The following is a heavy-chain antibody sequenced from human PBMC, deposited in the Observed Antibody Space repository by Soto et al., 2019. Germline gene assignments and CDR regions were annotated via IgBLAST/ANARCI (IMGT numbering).Heavy chain of an antibody. J-gene: IGHJ5*02. V-gene: IGHV4-39*01. D-gene: IGHD3-3*01. CDR2: IYYSGRT. CDR1: GGSIASSSSYY. Sequence: QLQLQESGPGLVKPSETLSLTCTVSGGSIASSSSYYWGWIRQTPGKGLEWIGSIYYSGRTYYNPSLQSRVTMSADTSKNQFSLKLNSVTAADTAVYYCARQPPTWSHNWFVPWGQGILVAVSS. CDR3: ARQPPTWSHNWFVP.